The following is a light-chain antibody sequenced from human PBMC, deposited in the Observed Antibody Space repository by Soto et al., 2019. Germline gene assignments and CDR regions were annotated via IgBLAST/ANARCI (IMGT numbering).Light chain of an antibody. CDR3: QQRSNWPPSWT. CDR1: ESVSRN. J-gene: IGKJ1*01. V-gene: IGKV3-15*01. Sequence: EVVMTQSPATLSVSPGERATLSCRASESVSRNLAWYQQKPGQAPRLLIYDASTRATGIPDRFSGGGSGTEFTLTISSLQSEDFVVYYCQQRSNWPPSWTFGQGTKVDIK. CDR2: DAS.